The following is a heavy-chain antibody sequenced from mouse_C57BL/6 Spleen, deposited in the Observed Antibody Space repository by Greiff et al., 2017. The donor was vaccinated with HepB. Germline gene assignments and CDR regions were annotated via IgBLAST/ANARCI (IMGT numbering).Heavy chain of an antibody. CDR1: GFTFSDYG. CDR2: ISSGSSTI. V-gene: IGHV5-17*01. J-gene: IGHJ4*01. Sequence: VQLKESGGGLVKPGGSLKLSCAASGFTFSDYGMHWVRQAPEKGLEWVAYISSGSSTIYYADTVKGRFTISRDNAKNTLFLQMTSLRSENTAMYYCARPNYYGDYYAMDYWCQGTSVTVSS. CDR3: ARPNYYGDYYAMDY. D-gene: IGHD1-1*01.